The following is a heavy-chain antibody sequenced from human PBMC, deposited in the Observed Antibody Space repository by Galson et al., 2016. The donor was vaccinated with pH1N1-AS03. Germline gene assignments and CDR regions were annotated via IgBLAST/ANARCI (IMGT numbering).Heavy chain of an antibody. CDR2: IAAVGDI. CDR3: AAWGYMPNTHGLDV. CDR1: GFSLTSYG. Sequence: SLRLSCAASGFSLTSYGMHWVRQAPGKGLEWVSIIAAVGDISYAGSVKGRFTISREYAKNSLYLQMNSLRAEDTAVYYCAAWGYMPNTHGLDVWGRGTTVTVSS. V-gene: IGHV3-13*01. D-gene: IGHD5-12*01. J-gene: IGHJ6*04.